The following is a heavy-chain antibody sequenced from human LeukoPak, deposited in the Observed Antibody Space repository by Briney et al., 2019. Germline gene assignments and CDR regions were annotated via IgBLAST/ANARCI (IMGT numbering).Heavy chain of an antibody. CDR3: ARGGGGYDWSPYYYYGMDV. V-gene: IGHV4-59*01. CDR1: GGSISSYY. Sequence: SETLSLACTVSGGSISSYYWSWIRQPPGKGLEWIGYIYYSGSTNYNPSLKSRVTISVDTSKNQFSLKLSSVTAADTAVYYCARGGGGYDWSPYYYYGMDVWGQGTTVTVSS. D-gene: IGHD5-12*01. J-gene: IGHJ6*02. CDR2: IYYSGST.